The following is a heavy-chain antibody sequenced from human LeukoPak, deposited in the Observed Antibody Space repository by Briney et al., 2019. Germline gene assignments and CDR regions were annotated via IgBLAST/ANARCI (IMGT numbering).Heavy chain of an antibody. Sequence: PGGSLRLSCAASGFSFSTYRMSWVRQAPGKGLEWVANIKQDESEKYYVDSVKGRFTISRDNTKNSLYLQMNSLRVEDTAVYYCASGRQLGRWGQGTLVTVSS. CDR1: GFSFSTYR. V-gene: IGHV3-7*03. D-gene: IGHD6-13*01. CDR2: IKQDESEK. J-gene: IGHJ4*02. CDR3: ASGRQLGR.